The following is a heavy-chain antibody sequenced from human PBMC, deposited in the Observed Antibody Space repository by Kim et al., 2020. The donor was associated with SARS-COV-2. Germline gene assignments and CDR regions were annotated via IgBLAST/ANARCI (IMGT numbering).Heavy chain of an antibody. J-gene: IGHJ4*02. CDR3: ARRFGGSGSYWAFDY. CDR2: INSDGSSP. CDR1: GFTFSSYW. Sequence: GGSLRLSCAASGFTFSSYWMHWVRQAPGKGLVWVSRINSDGSSPSSADSVKGRFTTSRDNATNTLYLQMNSLRAEDTAVYYCARRFGGSGSYWAFDYLGQGTLFTVSS. D-gene: IGHD3-10*01. V-gene: IGHV3-74*01.